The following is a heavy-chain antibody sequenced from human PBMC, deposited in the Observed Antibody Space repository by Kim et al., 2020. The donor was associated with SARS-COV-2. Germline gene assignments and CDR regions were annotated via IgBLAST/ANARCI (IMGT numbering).Heavy chain of an antibody. CDR3: ARKLDY. J-gene: IGHJ4*02. Sequence: DGSNKYYADSVKGRFTISRDNSKNTLYLQMNSLRAEDTAVYYCARKLDYWGQGTLVTVSS. CDR2: DGSNK. V-gene: IGHV3-30*01.